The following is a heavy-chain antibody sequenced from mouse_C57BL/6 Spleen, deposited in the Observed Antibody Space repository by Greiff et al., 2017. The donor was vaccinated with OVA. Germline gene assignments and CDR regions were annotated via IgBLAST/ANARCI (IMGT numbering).Heavy chain of an antibody. J-gene: IGHJ2*01. V-gene: IGHV5-9-1*02. D-gene: IGHD1-1*01. CDR3: TRDLYGSRGDYFDY. Sequence: EVHLVESGEGLVKPGGSLKLSCAASGFTFSSYAMSWVRQTPEKRLEWVAYISSGGDYIYYADTVKGRFTISRDNARNTLYLQMSSLKSEDTAMYYCTRDLYGSRGDYFDYWGQGTTLTVSS. CDR1: GFTFSSYA. CDR2: ISSGGDYI.